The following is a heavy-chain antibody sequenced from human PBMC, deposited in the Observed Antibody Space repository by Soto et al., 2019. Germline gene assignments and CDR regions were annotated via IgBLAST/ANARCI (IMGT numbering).Heavy chain of an antibody. CDR3: AKGQGSYYYYGMDV. CDR1: GFTFSSYA. J-gene: IGHJ6*01. Sequence: EVQLLESGGGLVQPGGSLRLSGAASGFTFSSYAMSWVRQAPGKGLEWVSTISGGGGSTYYADSVKGRFTISRDNSKNTLYLQMNSLRAEDTAVYYCAKGQGSYYYYGMDVWGQGTTVTVSS. V-gene: IGHV3-23*01. CDR2: ISGGGGST.